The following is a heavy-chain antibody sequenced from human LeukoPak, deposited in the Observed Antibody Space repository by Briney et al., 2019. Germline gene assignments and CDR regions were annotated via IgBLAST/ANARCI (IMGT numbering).Heavy chain of an antibody. Sequence: GRSLRLSCAASGFIFDDYAIHWVRQAPGKGLEWVSGISWNSGSIGYADSVKGRFTISKDNAKNTVYLQMNNLRAEDTAVYYCVSFYETYWGRGTLVTVSS. CDR3: VSFYETY. CDR2: ISWNSGSI. CDR1: GFIFDDYA. V-gene: IGHV3-9*01. D-gene: IGHD2-2*01. J-gene: IGHJ4*02.